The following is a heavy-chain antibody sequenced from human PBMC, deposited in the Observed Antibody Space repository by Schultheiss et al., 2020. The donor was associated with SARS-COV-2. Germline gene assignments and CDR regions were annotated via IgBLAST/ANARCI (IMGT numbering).Heavy chain of an antibody. D-gene: IGHD3-9*01. CDR1: GGSFSGYY. V-gene: IGHV4-34*01. CDR3: AKGFGDWLAFDY. Sequence: SQTLSLTCAVYGGSFSGYYWSWIRQPPGKGLEWIGEINHSGSTNYNPSLKSRVTISVDTSKNQFSLKLSSVTAADTAVYYCAKGFGDWLAFDYWGQGTLVTVSS. J-gene: IGHJ4*02. CDR2: INHSGST.